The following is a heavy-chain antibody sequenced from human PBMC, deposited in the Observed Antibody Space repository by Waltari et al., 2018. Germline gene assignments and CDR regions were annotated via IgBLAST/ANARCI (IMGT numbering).Heavy chain of an antibody. Sequence: QLQLQESGPGLVKPSETLSLTCTVSGGSISSSSYYWGWIRQPPGKGLEWIGSIYYSGSTYYNPSLKSRVTISVDTSKNQFSLKLSSVTAADTAVYYCARSGYTWNDHFDYWGQGTLVTVSS. J-gene: IGHJ4*02. D-gene: IGHD1-20*01. CDR3: ARSGYTWNDHFDY. V-gene: IGHV4-39*07. CDR2: IYYSGST. CDR1: GGSISSSSYY.